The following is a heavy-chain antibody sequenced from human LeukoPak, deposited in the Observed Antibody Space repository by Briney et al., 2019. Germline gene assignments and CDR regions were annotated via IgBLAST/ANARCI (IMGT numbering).Heavy chain of an antibody. CDR3: APKVVGSAPFDY. CDR2: ISDSGNT. CDR1: GFTLSSYA. Sequence: GGSLRLSCAASGFTLSSYAMSWVRQAPGKGLEWVSAISDSGNTYHADSVKGRFTISRDNSKNTLYLQMNSLRAEDTAVYYCAPKVVGSAPFDYWGQGTLVTVSS. D-gene: IGHD2-15*01. V-gene: IGHV3-23*01. J-gene: IGHJ4*02.